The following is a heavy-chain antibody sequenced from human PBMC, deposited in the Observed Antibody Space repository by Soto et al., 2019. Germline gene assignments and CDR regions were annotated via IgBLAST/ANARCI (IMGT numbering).Heavy chain of an antibody. D-gene: IGHD2-21*02. J-gene: IGHJ6*02. Sequence: QVQLVQSGAEVKKPGSSVKVSCKASGGTFSSYAISWVRQAPGQGLEWMGGLIPILGTANYAQTFQGRVTITAEESTRTAYMELSSMRSEDTAVYYCARGGVVLTETVRWTEGVESYSDYYGMAVWGQGTTVTVSS. CDR3: ARGGVVLTETVRWTEGVESYSDYYGMAV. CDR2: LIPILGTA. V-gene: IGHV1-69*12. CDR1: GGTFSSYA.